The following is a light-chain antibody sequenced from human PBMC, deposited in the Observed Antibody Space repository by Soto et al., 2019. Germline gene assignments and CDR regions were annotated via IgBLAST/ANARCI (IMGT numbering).Light chain of an antibody. CDR3: QHYNSYSRT. CDR1: QRSSSW. CDR2: KAS. Sequence: DIQMTKSPSTLSASVGDRVTITCRASQRSSSWLAWYQQKPGKAPKLLIYKASTLQSGVPSRFSGSGSGTEFTLNISSLQPDDYATYDCQHYNSYSRTFGQGTRVDI. V-gene: IGKV1-5*03. J-gene: IGKJ1*01.